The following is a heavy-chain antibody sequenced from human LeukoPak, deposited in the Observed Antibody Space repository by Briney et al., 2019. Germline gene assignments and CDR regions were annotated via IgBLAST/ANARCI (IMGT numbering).Heavy chain of an antibody. V-gene: IGHV3-11*04. CDR3: ARDVETLGWFDP. CDR2: ISSSGSTI. CDR1: GGSISSYY. D-gene: IGHD5-18*01. Sequence: LSLTCTVSGGSISSYYWSWIRQAPGKGLEWVSYISSSGSTIYYADSVKGRFTISRDNAKNSLYLQMNSLRAEDTAVYYCARDVETLGWFDPWGQGTLVTVST. J-gene: IGHJ5*02.